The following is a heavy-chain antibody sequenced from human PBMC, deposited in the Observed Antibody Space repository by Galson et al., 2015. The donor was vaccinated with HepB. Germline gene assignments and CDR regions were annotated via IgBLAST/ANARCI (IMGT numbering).Heavy chain of an antibody. J-gene: IGHJ6*02. V-gene: IGHV3-7*03. CDR2: IKQDGSEK. Sequence: SLRLSCAASGFTFSSYWMSWVRQAPGKGLEWVANIKQDGSEKYYVDSVKGRFTISRDNAKNSLYLQMNSLRAEDTAVYYCARNLVGRSYYDFWSGHLYYYGMDVWGQGTTVTVSS. CDR3: ARNLVGRSYYDFWSGHLYYYGMDV. D-gene: IGHD3-3*01. CDR1: GFTFSSYW.